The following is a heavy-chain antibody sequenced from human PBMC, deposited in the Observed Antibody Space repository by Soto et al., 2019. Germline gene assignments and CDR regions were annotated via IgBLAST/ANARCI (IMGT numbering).Heavy chain of an antibody. V-gene: IGHV4-31*03. J-gene: IGHJ5*02. D-gene: IGHD6-13*01. Sequence: QVQLQESGPGLVKPSQTLSLTCTVSGGSISSGGYYWSWIRQHPGKGLEWIGYIYYSGSTYYNPSLKSRVTISVDTSKNQFSLKLSSETAADTAVYYCARAPSTSIAAAGTGWFDPWGQGTLVTVSS. CDR2: IYYSGST. CDR3: ARAPSTSIAAAGTGWFDP. CDR1: GGSISSGGYY.